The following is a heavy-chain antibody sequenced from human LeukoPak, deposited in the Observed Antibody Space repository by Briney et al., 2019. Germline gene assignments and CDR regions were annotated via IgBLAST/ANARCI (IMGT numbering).Heavy chain of an antibody. J-gene: IGHJ4*02. D-gene: IGHD1-26*01. CDR1: GYTFTSYD. CDR2: MNPNSGNT. V-gene: IGHV1-8*01. Sequence: GASVKVSCKASGYTFTSYDINWVRQATGQGLEWMGWMNPNSGNTGYAQKFQGRVTMTEDTSTDTAYMELSSLRSEDTAVYYCATDQGGVGANPFDYWGQGTLVTVSS. CDR3: ATDQGGVGANPFDY.